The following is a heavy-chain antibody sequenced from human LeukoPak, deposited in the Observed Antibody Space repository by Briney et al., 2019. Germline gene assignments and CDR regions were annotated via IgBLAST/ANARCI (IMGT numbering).Heavy chain of an antibody. CDR3: ARAVEMATESPDAFDI. CDR1: GGSFSGYY. D-gene: IGHD5-24*01. Sequence: PSETLSLTCAVYGGSFSGYYWSWIRQPPGKGLEWIGEINHSGSTNYNPSLKSRVTISVDTSKNQFSLKLSSVTAADTAVYYSARAVEMATESPDAFDIWGQGTMVTVSS. CDR2: INHSGST. J-gene: IGHJ3*02. V-gene: IGHV4-34*01.